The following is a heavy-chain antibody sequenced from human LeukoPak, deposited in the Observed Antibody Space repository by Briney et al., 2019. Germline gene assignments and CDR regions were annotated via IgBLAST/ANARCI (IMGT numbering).Heavy chain of an antibody. Sequence: PGGSLRLSCAASGFTFSGSAMHWVRQASGKGLEWVGRIRSKANSYATAYAASVKGRFTISRDDSKNTAYLQMNSLKTEDTAVYYCTRQDYYGSGSYFWRAFDIWGRGTMVTVSS. J-gene: IGHJ3*02. CDR2: IRSKANSYAT. V-gene: IGHV3-73*01. CDR1: GFTFSGSA. CDR3: TRQDYYGSGSYFWRAFDI. D-gene: IGHD3-10*01.